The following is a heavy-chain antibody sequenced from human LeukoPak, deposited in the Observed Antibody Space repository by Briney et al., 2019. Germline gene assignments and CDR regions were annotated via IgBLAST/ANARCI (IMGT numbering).Heavy chain of an antibody. V-gene: IGHV4-61*02. CDR3: ARERIHYYDSSGYYYFDY. Sequence: SETLSLTCTVSGGSIGTGSYYWSWIRQPAGKGLEWIGRIYTSVSSYYNPSLKSRVTISVDTSKNQFSLKLSSVTAADTAVYYCARERIHYYDSSGYYYFDYWGQGTLVTVSS. CDR2: IYTSVSS. J-gene: IGHJ4*02. CDR1: GGSIGTGSYY. D-gene: IGHD3-22*01.